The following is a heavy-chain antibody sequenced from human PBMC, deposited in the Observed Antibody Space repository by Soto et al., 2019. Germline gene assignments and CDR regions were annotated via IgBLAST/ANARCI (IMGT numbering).Heavy chain of an antibody. CDR1: GYTFTNYW. CDR3: ARGLTTAYDQWGY. CDR2: IYPFDSDT. V-gene: IGHV5-51*01. Sequence: GESLKISCKGSGYTFTNYWIAWVRQMPGKGLEWMGIIYPFDSDTRYSPAFQGQVTFSADKSISTAYLHWSSLKASDTAMYYCARGLTTAYDQWGYWGQGTLVTVSS. D-gene: IGHD4-4*01. J-gene: IGHJ4*02.